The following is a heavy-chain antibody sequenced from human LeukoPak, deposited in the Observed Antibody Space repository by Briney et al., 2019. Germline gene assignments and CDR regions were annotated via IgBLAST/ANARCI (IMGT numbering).Heavy chain of an antibody. CDR2: IDTSSSYI. J-gene: IGHJ4*02. CDR1: GFAFSSYN. D-gene: IGHD2-2*01. Sequence: GXXLRLSCAASGFAFSSYNMKWVRQAPGKGLEWVSFIDTSSSYIYYADSVKGRFTISRDNSKNSLYLQMDSLRVEDTAVYYCARAGYCSSTSCDGGIDYWGQGTLVTVSS. CDR3: ARAGYCSSTSCDGGIDY. V-gene: IGHV3-21*06.